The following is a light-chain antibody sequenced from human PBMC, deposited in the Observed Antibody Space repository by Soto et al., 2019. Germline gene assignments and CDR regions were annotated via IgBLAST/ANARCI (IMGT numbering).Light chain of an antibody. Sequence: DIQMTQSPSSLSASVEDRVIITCRASQSISNHLNWYQQKPGKAPKLLIFAASSLQSGVPSRFSGSRPGPDFTLTISSLQPEDFATYYCQQSYSTPPTFGQGTRLEIK. J-gene: IGKJ5*01. CDR3: QQSYSTPPT. CDR2: AAS. V-gene: IGKV1-39*01. CDR1: QSISNH.